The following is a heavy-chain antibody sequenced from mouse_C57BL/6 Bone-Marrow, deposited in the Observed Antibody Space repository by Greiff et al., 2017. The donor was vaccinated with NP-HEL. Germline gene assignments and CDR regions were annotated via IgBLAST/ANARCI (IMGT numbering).Heavy chain of an antibody. CDR2: IDPENGDT. J-gene: IGHJ4*01. CDR3: TTGGSSPYAMYY. D-gene: IGHD1-1*01. CDR1: GFNIKDDY. V-gene: IGHV14-4*01. Sequence: EVKLMESGAELVRPGASVKLSCTVSGFNIKDDYMHWVKQRPEQGLEWIGWIDPENGDTEYASKFQGKATITADTSSNTAYLQLSSLTSEDTAVYYCTTGGSSPYAMYYWGQGTSGTASS.